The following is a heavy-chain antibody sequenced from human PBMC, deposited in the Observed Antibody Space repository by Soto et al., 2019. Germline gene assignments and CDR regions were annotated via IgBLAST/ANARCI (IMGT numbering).Heavy chain of an antibody. Sequence: SETLSLTCTVSGGSISSGDYYWSWISQPPGKGPEWIGYIYYSGSTYYNPSLKSRVTISVDTSKNQFSLKLSSVTAADTAVYYCARHNGPLYVGYYYDMDVWGQGTTVTVSS. D-gene: IGHD3-16*01. CDR3: ARHNGPLYVGYYYDMDV. CDR2: IYYSGST. CDR1: GGSISSGDYY. V-gene: IGHV4-30-4*01. J-gene: IGHJ6*02.